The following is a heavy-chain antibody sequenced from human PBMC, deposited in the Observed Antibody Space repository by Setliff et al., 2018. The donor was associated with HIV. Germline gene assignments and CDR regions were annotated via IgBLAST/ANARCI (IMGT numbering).Heavy chain of an antibody. CDR1: GYTFTGYY. D-gene: IGHD2-21*02. CDR2: INPSSGGT. Sequence: ASVKVSCKASGYTFTGYYIHWVRRAPGQGLEWMGRINPSSGGTNYAPKFQGRVTMTRDKSISTANTSIRTTYMELTNLKSDDTAVYYCARDHGGNSGYNWFDPWGQGTLVTVSS. CDR3: ARDHGGNSGYNWFDP. V-gene: IGHV1-2*06. J-gene: IGHJ5*02.